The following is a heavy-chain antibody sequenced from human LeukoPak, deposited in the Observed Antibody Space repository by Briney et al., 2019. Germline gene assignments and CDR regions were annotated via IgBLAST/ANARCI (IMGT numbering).Heavy chain of an antibody. D-gene: IGHD1-26*01. CDR3: ARAGIGVGATTGFDY. Sequence: SSETLSLTCTASGGSISSGGYYWSWIRQHPGKGLEWIGYIYYSGSTYYNPSLKSRVTISVDTSKNQFSLKLSSVTAADTAVYYCARAGIGVGATTGFDYWGQGTLVTVSS. V-gene: IGHV4-31*03. CDR2: IYYSGST. CDR1: GGSISSGGYY. J-gene: IGHJ4*02.